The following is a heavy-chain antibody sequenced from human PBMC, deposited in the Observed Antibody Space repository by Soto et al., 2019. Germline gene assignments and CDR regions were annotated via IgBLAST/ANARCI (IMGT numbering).Heavy chain of an antibody. CDR1: GGSFSGYY. V-gene: IGHV4-34*01. CDR3: ASLDAYGFGELQDKEPFLDY. CDR2: INHSGST. J-gene: IGHJ4*02. D-gene: IGHD3-10*01. Sequence: SETLSLTCAVYGGSFSGYYWSWIRQPPGKGLEWIGEINHSGSTNYNPSLKSRVTISVDTSKNQFSLKLSSVTAADTAVYYCASLDAYGFGELQDKEPFLDYWGQGTLVTVSS.